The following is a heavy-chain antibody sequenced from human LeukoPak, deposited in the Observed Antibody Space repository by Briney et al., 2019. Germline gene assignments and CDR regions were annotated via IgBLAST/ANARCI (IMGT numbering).Heavy chain of an antibody. D-gene: IGHD3-10*01. CDR2: INHSGST. V-gene: IGHV4-34*01. J-gene: IGHJ4*02. CDR1: GGSFSGFY. Sequence: PSETLSLTCAVYGGSFSGFYWSWIRQSPGKGLEWIGEINHSGSTNYNPSLKSRVTISVDTSKNQFSLKLSSVTAADTAVYYCARGEGELIFDYWGQGTLVTVSS. CDR3: ARGEGELIFDY.